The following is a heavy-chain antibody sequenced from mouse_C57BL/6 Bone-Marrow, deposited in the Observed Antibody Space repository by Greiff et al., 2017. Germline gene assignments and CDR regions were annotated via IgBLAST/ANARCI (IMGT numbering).Heavy chain of an antibody. CDR3: ARWSPFYDGSRY. Sequence: QVQLQQSGAELVRPGTSVKVSCKASGYAFTNYLIEWVKQRPGQGLEWIGVINPGSGGTNYNEKFKGKATLTADKSSSTAYMQLSSLTSEDSAVYVCARWSPFYDGSRYWGQGTTLTVSS. J-gene: IGHJ2*01. D-gene: IGHD2-3*01. V-gene: IGHV1-54*01. CDR1: GYAFTNYL. CDR2: INPGSGGT.